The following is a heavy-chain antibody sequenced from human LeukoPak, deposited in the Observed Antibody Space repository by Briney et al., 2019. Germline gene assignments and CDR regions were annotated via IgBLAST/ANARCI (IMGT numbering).Heavy chain of an antibody. CDR3: ARGGGDIVVVVAAIGSYYGMDV. V-gene: IGHV4-4*02. D-gene: IGHD2-15*01. CDR1: GGSISSSNW. Sequence: PSGTLFLTCAVSGGSISSSNWWSWVRQPPGKGLEWIGEIYHSGSTNYNPSLKSRVTISVDKSKNQFSLKLSSVTAADTAVYYCARGGGDIVVVVAAIGSYYGMDVWGKGTTVTVSS. CDR2: IYHSGST. J-gene: IGHJ6*04.